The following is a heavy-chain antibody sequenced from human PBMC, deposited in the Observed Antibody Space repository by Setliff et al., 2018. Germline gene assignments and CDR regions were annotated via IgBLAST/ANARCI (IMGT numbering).Heavy chain of an antibody. CDR2: ISSSSSYI. CDR3: AKDIVVVPAATFDFWSGSYYMDV. V-gene: IGHV3-21*01. CDR1: GFTFSRYW. Sequence: GGSLRLSCAASGFTFSRYWMSWVRQAPGKGLEWVSSISSSSSYIYYADSVKGRFTISRDNAKNSLYLQMNSLRAEDTAVYYCAKDIVVVPAATFDFWSGSYYMDVWGKGTTVTVSS. D-gene: IGHD2-2*01. J-gene: IGHJ6*03.